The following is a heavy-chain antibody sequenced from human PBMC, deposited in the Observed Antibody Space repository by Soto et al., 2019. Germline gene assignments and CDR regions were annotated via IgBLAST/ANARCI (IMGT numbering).Heavy chain of an antibody. V-gene: IGHV1-69*06. D-gene: IGHD1-20*01. Sequence: GASVKVSCKASGGTFSSYAISWVRQAPGQGLEWMGGIIPIFGTANYAQKFQGRVTITADKSTSTAYMELSSLRSEDTAVYYCARGRITGTDFDYWGQGTLVTVSS. CDR3: ARGRITGTDFDY. CDR1: GGTFSSYA. J-gene: IGHJ4*02. CDR2: IIPIFGTA.